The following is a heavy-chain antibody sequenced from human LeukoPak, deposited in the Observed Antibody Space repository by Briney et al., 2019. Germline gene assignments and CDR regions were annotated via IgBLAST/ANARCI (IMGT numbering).Heavy chain of an antibody. D-gene: IGHD2-2*01. J-gene: IGHJ4*02. V-gene: IGHV4-59*12. CDR2: IDYSGSA. Sequence: SETLSLTCTVSGDSISSYYWNWLRPPPGQGLEWIGYIDYSGSANINPSLKSRVTLSIDTSRNQFSLKLSSVTAADTAVYYCARTAPAVPAFDYWGQGTLVTVSS. CDR3: ARTAPAVPAFDY. CDR1: GDSISSYY.